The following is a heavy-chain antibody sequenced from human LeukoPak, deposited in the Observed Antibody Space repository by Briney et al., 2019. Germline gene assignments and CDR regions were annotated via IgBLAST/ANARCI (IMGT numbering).Heavy chain of an antibody. CDR1: GGSISSGGYY. D-gene: IGHD3-9*01. V-gene: IGHV4-31*03. CDR2: IYYSGST. J-gene: IGHJ6*02. CDR3: ARARYFDWFRELYYGMDV. Sequence: SETLSLTCTVSGGSISSGGYYWSWIRQHPGKGLEWIGYIYYSGSTYYNPSLKSRVTISVDTSKNQFSLKLSSVTAADTAVYYCARARYFDWFRELYYGMDVWGQGTTVTVSS.